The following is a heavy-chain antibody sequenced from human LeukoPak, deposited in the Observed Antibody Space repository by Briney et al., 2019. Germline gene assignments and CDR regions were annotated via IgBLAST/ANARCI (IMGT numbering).Heavy chain of an antibody. D-gene: IGHD5-18*01. CDR3: ARDGDEYSYGYGDAFDI. CDR1: GFTFSDYY. CDR2: ITGGSYTI. Sequence: GGSLRLSCAASGFTFSDYYMSWIRQAPGKGLEWVSYITGGSYTIYYAHSVRGRFTISRDNAKNSLYLQMNSLRVEDTAVYYCARDGDEYSYGYGDAFDIWGQGTMVTVSS. J-gene: IGHJ3*02. V-gene: IGHV3-11*04.